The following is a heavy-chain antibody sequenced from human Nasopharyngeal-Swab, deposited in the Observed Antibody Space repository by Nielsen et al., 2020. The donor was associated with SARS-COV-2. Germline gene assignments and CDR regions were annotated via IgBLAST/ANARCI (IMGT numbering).Heavy chain of an antibody. Sequence: GESLKISCAASGFTFGDDYMSWIRQAPGKGLEWVSYISPSGSTIFYADSVKGRFTISRDNAENSLYLQMNSLRREDTGLYYCAKDRHSASSLGADAFDIWGQGTMVTVSS. CDR3: AKDRHSASSLGADAFDI. V-gene: IGHV3-11*01. CDR1: GFTFGDDY. D-gene: IGHD3-16*01. J-gene: IGHJ3*02. CDR2: ISPSGSTI.